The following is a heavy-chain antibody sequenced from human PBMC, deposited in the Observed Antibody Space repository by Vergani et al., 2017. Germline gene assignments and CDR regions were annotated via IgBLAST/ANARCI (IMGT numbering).Heavy chain of an antibody. J-gene: IGHJ6*02. CDR1: GFTFSSYA. D-gene: IGHD2-2*01. CDR2: ISGSGGST. V-gene: IGHV3-23*01. CDR3: ARPDCSSTSCGNYYYGMDV. Sequence: EVQLLESGGGLVQPGGSLRLSCAASGFTFSSYAMSWVRQAPGKGLEWVSAISGSGGSTYYADSVKGRFTISRDNSKNTLYLQMNSLRAEDTAVYYCARPDCSSTSCGNYYYGMDVWGQGTTVTVSS.